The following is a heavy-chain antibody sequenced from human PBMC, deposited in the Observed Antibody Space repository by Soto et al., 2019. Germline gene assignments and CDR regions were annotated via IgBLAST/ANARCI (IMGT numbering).Heavy chain of an antibody. V-gene: IGHV4-34*01. CDR3: ARGRLFPAGVRGVPSPQGYYYYYMDV. Sequence: SETLSLTCAVYGGSFSGYYWSWIRQPPGKGLEWIGEINHSGSTNYNPSLKSRDTKSVDTSKNQFSLKLSSVTAADTAVYYCARGRLFPAGVRGVPSPQGYYYYYMDVWGKGTTVTVSS. J-gene: IGHJ6*03. CDR1: GGSFSGYY. CDR2: INHSGST. D-gene: IGHD3-10*01.